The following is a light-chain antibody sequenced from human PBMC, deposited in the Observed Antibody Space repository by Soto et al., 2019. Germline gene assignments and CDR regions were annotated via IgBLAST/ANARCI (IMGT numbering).Light chain of an antibody. J-gene: IGLJ1*01. CDR2: DDN. CDR1: SSNIGGNS. Sequence: QSVLTQPPSVSGAPGHRGTIXCXGSSSNIGGNSVSWYQQLPGTAPKLLIYDDNKRPSGIPDRFSGSKSGTSATLGITGFQTGDEADYYCGSWDSSLSAYVFGTGTKVTVL. V-gene: IGLV1-51*01. CDR3: GSWDSSLSAYV.